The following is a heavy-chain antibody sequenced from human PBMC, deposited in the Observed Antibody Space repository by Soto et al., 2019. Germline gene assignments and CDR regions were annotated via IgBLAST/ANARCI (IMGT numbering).Heavy chain of an antibody. D-gene: IGHD3-10*01. J-gene: IGHJ5*02. CDR1: GYTLTELS. V-gene: IGHV1-24*01. CDR2: FDPEDGET. CDR3: ATEPNYYGSGSYSWFDP. Sequence: VASVTVSCKVSGYTLTELSMYWVRQAPGKGLEWMGGFDPEDGETIYAQKFQGRVTMTEDTSTDTAYMELSSLRSEDTAVYYCATEPNYYGSGSYSWFDPWGQGTLVTVSS.